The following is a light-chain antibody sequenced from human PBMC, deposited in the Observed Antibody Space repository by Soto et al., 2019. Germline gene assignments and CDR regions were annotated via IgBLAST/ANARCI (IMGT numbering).Light chain of an antibody. V-gene: IGKV1-33*01. Sequence: DIQMTQTPSSLSASIGDRVTITCQASQDISNFLNWFQQKPGKAPKLLIFDASNLESGVPSRFSGGGYGTDFTFTISSLQPEDIATYYCQQYNNVPALTFGGGTKVEI. CDR2: DAS. CDR1: QDISNF. CDR3: QQYNNVPALT. J-gene: IGKJ4*01.